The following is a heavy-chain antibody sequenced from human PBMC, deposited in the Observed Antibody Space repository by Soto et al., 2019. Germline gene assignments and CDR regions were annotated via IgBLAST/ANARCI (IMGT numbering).Heavy chain of an antibody. D-gene: IGHD4-17*01. Sequence: SVKVSCKASGGTFSSYAISWVRQAPGQGLEWMGGIIPIFGTANYAQKFQGRVTITADESTSTAYMELSSLRSEDTAVYYCASAVTTGDYYYYYMDVWGKGTMVTVSS. V-gene: IGHV1-69*13. CDR2: IIPIFGTA. CDR1: GGTFSSYA. J-gene: IGHJ6*03. CDR3: ASAVTTGDYYYYYMDV.